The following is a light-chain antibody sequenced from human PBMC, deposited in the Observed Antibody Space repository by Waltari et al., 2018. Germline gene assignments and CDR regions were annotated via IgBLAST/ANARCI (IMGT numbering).Light chain of an antibody. V-gene: IGKV2-30*02. CDR1: QSLVHSDGNTH. J-gene: IGKJ2*01. CDR3: MQGTHWPYT. CDR2: RVS. Sequence: GVMTQSPLSLPVTPGQAASISCTSSQSLVHSDGNTHLNWFQQRPGQSPRRLIYRVSNRDSGVPDRFSGSGSGTDFTLKISRVEAEDVGVYYCMQGTHWPYTFGQGTKLDIK.